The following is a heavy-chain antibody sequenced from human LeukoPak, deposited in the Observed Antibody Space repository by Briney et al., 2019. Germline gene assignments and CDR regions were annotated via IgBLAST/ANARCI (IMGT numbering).Heavy chain of an antibody. V-gene: IGHV3-23*01. Sequence: GGSLRLSCATSGFSFSNYVMSWVRQAPGRGLEWVSLIQANGDNTYYSDSAKGRFTISRDKSDNTLYLQMNSLRVEDTAVYYCAKDLGDSRAYPILDVWGQGTMINVSS. CDR2: IQANGDNT. D-gene: IGHD3-16*01. J-gene: IGHJ3*01. CDR1: GFSFSNYV. CDR3: AKDLGDSRAYPILDV.